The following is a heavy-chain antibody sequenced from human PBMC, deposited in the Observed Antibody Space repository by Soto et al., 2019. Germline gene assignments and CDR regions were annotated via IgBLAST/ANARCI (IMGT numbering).Heavy chain of an antibody. CDR2: INHSGST. J-gene: IGHJ5*02. Sequence: PSETLSLTCAVYGGSFSGYYWSWIRQPPGKGLEWIGEINHSGSTNYNPSLKSRVTISVDTSKNQFSLKLSSVTAADTAVYYCARGGGSSWPNWFDPWGQGTLVTV. V-gene: IGHV4-34*01. D-gene: IGHD6-13*01. CDR1: GGSFSGYY. CDR3: ARGGGSSWPNWFDP.